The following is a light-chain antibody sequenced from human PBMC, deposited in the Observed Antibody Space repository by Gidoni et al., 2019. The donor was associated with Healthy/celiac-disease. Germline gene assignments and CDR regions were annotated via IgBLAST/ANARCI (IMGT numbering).Light chain of an antibody. Sequence: QSALTQPPSASASPGQSVTISCTGTSSDVGGYNYVSWYQQHPGKAPKLMIDEVSKRPSGVPDRFSGSKSGNTASLTVAGLQAEDEADYYCSSYAGSNQVVFGGGTKLTVL. CDR2: EVS. CDR1: SSDVGGYNY. J-gene: IGLJ2*01. V-gene: IGLV2-8*01. CDR3: SSYAGSNQVV.